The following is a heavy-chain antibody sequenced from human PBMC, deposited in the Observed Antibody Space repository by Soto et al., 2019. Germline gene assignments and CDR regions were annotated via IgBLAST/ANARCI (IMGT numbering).Heavy chain of an antibody. D-gene: IGHD6-19*01. V-gene: IGHV3-30*18. J-gene: IGHJ6*02. CDR2: ISYDGSNK. CDR1: RFTFSSYG. Sequence: GGSLRLSCASSRFTFSSYGMHWVRQAPGKGLEWVAVISYDGSNKYYADSVKGRFTISRGNSKNTLYLQMNSLRAEDTAVYYCAKNTADLAGLYYYYGMDVWGQGTTVTVSS. CDR3: AKNTADLAGLYYYYGMDV.